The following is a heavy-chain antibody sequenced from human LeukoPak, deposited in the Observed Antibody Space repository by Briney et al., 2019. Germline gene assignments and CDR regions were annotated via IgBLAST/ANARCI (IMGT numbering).Heavy chain of an antibody. CDR3: AKDPNGDYIGTFDI. CDR2: INGGGT. Sequence: GGSLRLSCTTSQFNFSKFGMSWVRQAPGKGLEWVSSINGGGTQYADSVKGRFAISRDNSKNTLYLQMNSLRAEDTAVYFCAKDPNGDYIGTFDIWGQGTMVTVSS. J-gene: IGHJ3*02. CDR1: QFNFSKFG. D-gene: IGHD4-17*01. V-gene: IGHV3-23*01.